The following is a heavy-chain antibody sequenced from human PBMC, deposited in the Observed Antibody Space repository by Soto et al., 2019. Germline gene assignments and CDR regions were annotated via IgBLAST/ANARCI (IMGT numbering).Heavy chain of an antibody. V-gene: IGHV4-31*03. CDR1: GDSITSGVHY. J-gene: IGHJ4*01. CDR2: IFYSGPT. Sequence: SETLSLTCTVSGDSITSGVHYWSWIRQLPGKGLEWIGYIFYSGPTYYNPSLKSRVTISVDTSKNQFSLKLNSVTAADTAVYYCARASTYTSGWSYSFDYWGHGTLVTVSS. CDR3: ARASTYTSGWSYSFDY. D-gene: IGHD6-19*01.